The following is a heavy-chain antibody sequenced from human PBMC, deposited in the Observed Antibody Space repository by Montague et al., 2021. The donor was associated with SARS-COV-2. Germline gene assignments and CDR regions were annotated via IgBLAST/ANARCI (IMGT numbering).Heavy chain of an antibody. V-gene: IGHV6-1*01. D-gene: IGHD6-13*01. J-gene: IGHJ4*02. CDR3: VRGIEAAGSYDY. CDR1: GDSVSSNSAT. Sequence: CAISGDSVSSNSATWNWIRQSPSRGLERLGRTYYRSMWKSDYARXVKSRIAINPDTSKNQFSLQLSSVTPEDTALYYCVRGIEAAGSYDYGGQGTLVTVSS. CDR2: TYYRSMWKS.